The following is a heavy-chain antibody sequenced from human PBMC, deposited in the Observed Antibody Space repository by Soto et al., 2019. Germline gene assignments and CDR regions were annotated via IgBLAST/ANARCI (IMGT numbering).Heavy chain of an antibody. CDR3: ARDGSGSYGFDWYFDL. D-gene: IGHD3-10*01. V-gene: IGHV3-30-3*01. CDR1: GFTFSSYA. CDR2: ISYDGSNK. Sequence: QVPLVESGGGVVQPGRSLRLSCAASGFTFSSYAMHWVRQAPGKGLEWVAVISYDGSNKYYADSVKGRFTISRDNSKNTLYLQMNSLRAEDTAVYYCARDGSGSYGFDWYFDLWGRGTLVTVSS. J-gene: IGHJ2*01.